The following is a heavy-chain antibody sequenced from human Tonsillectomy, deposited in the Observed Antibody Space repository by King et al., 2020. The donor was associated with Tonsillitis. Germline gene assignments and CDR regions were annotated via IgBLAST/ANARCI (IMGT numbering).Heavy chain of an antibody. V-gene: IGHV3-23*04. D-gene: IGHD4-17*01. Sequence: VQLVESGGGLVQPGGSLRLSCAASGLTFSSYAMSWVRQAPGKGLEWFSAISATGGSTYYPDSVKGRFTISRDNSKNTLYLQMNSLRAEDTAVYYCANLRATTLYYFDYWGQGTLVTVSS. J-gene: IGHJ4*02. CDR2: ISATGGST. CDR1: GLTFSSYA. CDR3: ANLRATTLYYFDY.